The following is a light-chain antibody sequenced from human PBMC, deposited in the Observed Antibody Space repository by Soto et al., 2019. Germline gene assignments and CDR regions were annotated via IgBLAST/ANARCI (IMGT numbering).Light chain of an antibody. CDR1: RGGGTSGHW. CDR2: ETR. CDR3: LLSYSGARPVV. J-gene: IGLJ2*01. V-gene: IGLV7-46*01. Sequence: QTVVTQQPALTEAPGGSVRLACDSRRGGGTSGHWPYWLQKKPGQAPRTVIYETRKKHSWTPARFSGSLLGGKAALTLSGAHPEDEADYYCLLSYSGARPVVFGGGPKVTVL.